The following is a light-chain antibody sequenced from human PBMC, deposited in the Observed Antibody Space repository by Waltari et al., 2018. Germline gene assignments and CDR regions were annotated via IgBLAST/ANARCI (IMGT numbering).Light chain of an antibody. Sequence: QSVLTQPPSVSGAPGQLVTISCTGSSSNIGAGYDVHWYQQLPGSAPKLLIYASIDRPSGVPDPFSGSKSGTSASLAITGLQAEDEADYYCQSYDRSLSVRVFGGGTKLTVL. CDR2: ASI. CDR1: SSNIGAGYD. J-gene: IGLJ2*01. CDR3: QSYDRSLSVRV. V-gene: IGLV1-40*01.